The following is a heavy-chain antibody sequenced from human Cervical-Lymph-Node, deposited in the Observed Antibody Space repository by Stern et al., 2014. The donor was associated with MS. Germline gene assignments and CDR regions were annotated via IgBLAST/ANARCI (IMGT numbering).Heavy chain of an antibody. Sequence: QLQLQESGSGLVKPSQTLSLTCAVSGGSISSGGYSWSWIRQPPGKGLEWIGYIYHGGSSYYSPSLKGRVTISVDRSKNQFSLKLSSVTSADTAVYYCARSSTVTPNAFDIWGQGTMVTVSS. D-gene: IGHD4-17*01. CDR2: IYHGGSS. J-gene: IGHJ3*02. CDR1: GGSISSGGYS. CDR3: ARSSTVTPNAFDI. V-gene: IGHV4-30-2*01.